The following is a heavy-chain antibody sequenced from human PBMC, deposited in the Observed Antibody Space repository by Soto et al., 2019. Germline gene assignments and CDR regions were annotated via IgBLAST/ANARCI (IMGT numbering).Heavy chain of an antibody. D-gene: IGHD7-27*01. CDR2: VSHSGNT. CDR1: GGSFTGHF. J-gene: IGHJ4*02. V-gene: IGHV4-34*01. CDR3: ARAKFESTGWHQFDI. Sequence: SETLSLTCTVSGGSFTGHFWSWVRQPPGKGLEWIGEVSHSGNTKYYPSLRSRVTLSVDSSKNQISLAPTSVTAADTAVYYCARAKFESTGWHQFDIWGQGTLVTVSS.